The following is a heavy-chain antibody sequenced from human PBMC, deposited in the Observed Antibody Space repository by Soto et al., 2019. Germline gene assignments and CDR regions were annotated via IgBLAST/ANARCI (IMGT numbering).Heavy chain of an antibody. CDR1: GGSISSYD. CDR2: IYYSGST. Sequence: SETLSLTCTVSGGSISSYDWSWIRQPPGKGLEWIGYIYYSGSTNYNPSLKSRVTISVDTSKNQFSLKLSSVTAADTAVYYCAREGTDDILTGFWSWFDPWGQGTLVTVSS. CDR3: AREGTDDILTGFWSWFDP. D-gene: IGHD3-9*01. J-gene: IGHJ5*02. V-gene: IGHV4-59*01.